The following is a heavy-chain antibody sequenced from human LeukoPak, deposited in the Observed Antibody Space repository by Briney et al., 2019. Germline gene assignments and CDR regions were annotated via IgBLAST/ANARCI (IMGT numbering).Heavy chain of an antibody. J-gene: IGHJ4*02. CDR3: AREILSGSYYFDY. V-gene: IGHV4-61*02. CDR2: IYTSGST. Sequence: SETLSLTCTVSGGSISSGSYYWSWIRQPAGKGLEWIGRIYTSGSTNYNPSLKSRVTISVDTSKNQFSLKLSSVTAADTAVYYCAREILSGSYYFDYWGQGTLVTVSS. D-gene: IGHD1-26*01. CDR1: GGSISSGSYY.